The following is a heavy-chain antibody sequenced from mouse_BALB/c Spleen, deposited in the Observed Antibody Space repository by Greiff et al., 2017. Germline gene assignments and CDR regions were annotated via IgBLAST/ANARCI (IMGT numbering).Heavy chain of an antibody. V-gene: IGHV1-7*01. CDR2: INPSTGYT. Sequence: QVHVKQSGAELAKPGASVKMSCKASGYTFTSYWMHWVKQRPGQGLEWIGYINPSTGYTEYNQKFKDKATLTADKSSSTAYMQLSSLTSEDSAVYYCARSTMIKVFAYWGQGTLVTVSA. CDR3: ARSTMIKVFAY. CDR1: GYTFTSYW. J-gene: IGHJ3*01. D-gene: IGHD2-4*01.